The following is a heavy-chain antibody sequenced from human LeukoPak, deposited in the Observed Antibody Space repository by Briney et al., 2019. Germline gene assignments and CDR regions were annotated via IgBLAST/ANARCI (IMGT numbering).Heavy chain of an antibody. D-gene: IGHD2-15*01. J-gene: IGHJ4*02. Sequence: GGSLRLSCAASGFTFSSYAMHWVRQAPGKGLEWVAVISYDGSNKYYADSVKGRFTISRDNSKNTLYLQMNSLRAEDTAIYYCAKDPLYCSGGSCYFPFDYWGQGTLVTVSS. CDR1: GFTFSSYA. V-gene: IGHV3-30-3*01. CDR3: AKDPLYCSGGSCYFPFDY. CDR2: ISYDGSNK.